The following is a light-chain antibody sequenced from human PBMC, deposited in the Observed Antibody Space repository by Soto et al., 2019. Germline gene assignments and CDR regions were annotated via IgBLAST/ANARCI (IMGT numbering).Light chain of an antibody. V-gene: IGKV1-5*01. CDR3: QQYNSYSGYT. CDR1: QSISSW. CDR2: GAS. J-gene: IGKJ2*01. Sequence: DIPMTQSPSTLSASVGDRVTITCRASQSISSWLAWYQQKPGKAPKLLMYGASSLESGVPSRFSGSGSGTEFTLTISSLQPDDFATYYCQQYNSYSGYTFGQGTKLEIK.